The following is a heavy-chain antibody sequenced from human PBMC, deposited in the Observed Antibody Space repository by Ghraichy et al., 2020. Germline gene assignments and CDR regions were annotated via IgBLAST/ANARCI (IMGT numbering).Heavy chain of an antibody. Sequence: GGSLRLSCAASGFTFSRYWMHWVRQAPGKGLVWVSRINSVGSSISYADSVKGRFTISRDNAKNTLYLQINSLRVEDTAVYFCAREQQWYFDLWGRGTAVTVSS. V-gene: IGHV3-74*01. J-gene: IGHJ2*01. CDR3: AREQQWYFDL. CDR1: GFTFSRYW. CDR2: INSVGSSI. D-gene: IGHD6-13*01.